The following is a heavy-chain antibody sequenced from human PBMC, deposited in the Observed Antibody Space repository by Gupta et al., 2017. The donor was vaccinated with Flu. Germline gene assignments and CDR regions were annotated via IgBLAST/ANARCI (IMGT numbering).Heavy chain of an antibody. Sequence: PGQGLEWMGRINPNSGGTKYAQKFQVRVTLTRDTSISTAYMELTRLTSDDTAVYFCARVAYCSTTSCFQPFDHWGQGTLVTVSS. CDR3: ARVAYCSTTSCFQPFDH. V-gene: IGHV1-2*06. CDR2: INPNSGGT. J-gene: IGHJ4*02. D-gene: IGHD2-2*01.